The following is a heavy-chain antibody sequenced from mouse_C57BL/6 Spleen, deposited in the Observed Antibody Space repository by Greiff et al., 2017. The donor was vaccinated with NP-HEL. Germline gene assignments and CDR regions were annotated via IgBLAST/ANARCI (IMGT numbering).Heavy chain of an antibody. CDR3: ARSGDSLYYFDY. V-gene: IGHV1-4*01. Sequence: QVQLKESGAELARPGASVKMSCKASGYTFTSYTMHWVKQRPGQGLEWIGYINPSSGYTKYNQKFKDKATLTADKSSSTAYMQLSSLTSEDSAVYYCARSGDSLYYFDYWGQGTTLTVSS. CDR2: INPSSGYT. D-gene: IGHD3-1*01. J-gene: IGHJ2*01. CDR1: GYTFTSYT.